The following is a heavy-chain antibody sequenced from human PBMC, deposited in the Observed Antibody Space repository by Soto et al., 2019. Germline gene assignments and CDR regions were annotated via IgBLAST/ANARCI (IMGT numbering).Heavy chain of an antibody. D-gene: IGHD5-12*01. V-gene: IGHV4-31*03. CDR2: IYYSGST. J-gene: IGHJ5*02. CDR3: AGGGWDIVATIGDNWFDP. Sequence: SETLSLTCTVSGGSISSGGYYWSWIRQHPGKGLEWIGYIYYSGSTYYNPSLKSRVTISVDTSKNQFSLKLSSVTAADTAVYYCAGGGWDIVATIGDNWFDPWGQGTLVTVSS. CDR1: GGSISSGGYY.